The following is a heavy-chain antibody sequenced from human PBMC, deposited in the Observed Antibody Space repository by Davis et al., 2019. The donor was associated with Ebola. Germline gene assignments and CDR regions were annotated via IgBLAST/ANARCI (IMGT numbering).Heavy chain of an antibody. D-gene: IGHD2-21*02. Sequence: MPSETLSLTCTVSGYSISSGYYWGWIRQPPGKGLEWIGSIYHSGSTYYNPSLKSRVTISVDTSKNQFSLKLSSVTAADTAVYYCARAYCGGDCYYRYFDLWGRGTLVTVSS. CDR3: ARAYCGGDCYYRYFDL. CDR2: IYHSGST. J-gene: IGHJ2*01. V-gene: IGHV4-38-2*02. CDR1: GYSISSGYY.